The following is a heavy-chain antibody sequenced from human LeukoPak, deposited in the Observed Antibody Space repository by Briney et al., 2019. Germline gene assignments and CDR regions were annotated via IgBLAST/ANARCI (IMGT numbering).Heavy chain of an antibody. D-gene: IGHD3-10*01. CDR2: ISADSATT. J-gene: IGHJ4*02. CDR3: ARKSASGNYPLDY. CDR1: GFNFGSYS. Sequence: GSLRLSCAASGFNFGSYSMTWVRQAPGEGLEWVSVISADSATTFYADSVKGRFTISRDNAKNTVFLQMSSLRAEDTALYYCARKSASGNYPLDYWGQGTLVTVSS. V-gene: IGHV3-23*01.